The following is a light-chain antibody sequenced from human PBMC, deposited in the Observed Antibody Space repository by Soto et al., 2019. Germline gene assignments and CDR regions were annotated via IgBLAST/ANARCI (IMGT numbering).Light chain of an antibody. CDR2: DAS. J-gene: IGKJ5*01. CDR3: QQSYTTPFS. CDR1: QTIDNF. V-gene: IGKV1-39*01. Sequence: DIQMTQSPSSLSASVGDRVTITCRSSQTIDNFLNWYHQKPGEAPKLLIYDASILQSGVPSRFSGSGSGTDFTLTISSLQPEDFAIYYCQQSYTTPFSFGQGTRLDIK.